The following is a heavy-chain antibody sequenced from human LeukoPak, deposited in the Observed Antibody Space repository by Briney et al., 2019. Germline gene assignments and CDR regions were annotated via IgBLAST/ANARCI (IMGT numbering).Heavy chain of an antibody. CDR1: GGSISSSSYY. Sequence: SETLSLTCTVSGGSISSSSYYWGWIRRPPGKGLEWIGSIYYSGSTYYNPSLKSRVTISVDTSKNQFSLKLSSVTAADTAVYYCARRGRSFDAFDIWGQGTMVTVSS. CDR2: IYYSGST. CDR3: ARRGRSFDAFDI. J-gene: IGHJ3*02. D-gene: IGHD5-18*01. V-gene: IGHV4-39*01.